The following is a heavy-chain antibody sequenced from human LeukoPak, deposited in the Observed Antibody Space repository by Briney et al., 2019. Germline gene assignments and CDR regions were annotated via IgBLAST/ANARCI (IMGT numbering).Heavy chain of an antibody. Sequence: PGGSLRLSCTAAAFSLSMYWMSWVRQAPGKGLEWVANIRSDGVEKYYVDSVRGRFTISTDTAKNTLYLQMNSLRADDTAVYYCAREFTGYGNTDYWGQGTLVTVSS. CDR2: IRSDGVEK. CDR1: AFSLSMYW. J-gene: IGHJ4*02. D-gene: IGHD5-12*01. CDR3: AREFTGYGNTDY. V-gene: IGHV3-7*03.